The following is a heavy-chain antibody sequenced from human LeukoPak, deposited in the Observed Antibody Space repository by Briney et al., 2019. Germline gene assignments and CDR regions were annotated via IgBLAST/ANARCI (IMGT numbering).Heavy chain of an antibody. D-gene: IGHD4-23*01. CDR2: ISSSSSYI. CDR3: ARDLPDYGGNSDY. CDR1: GFTFSSYS. Sequence: GGSLRLSCAASGFTFSSYSMNWVRQAPGKGLEWVSSISSSSSYIYYADSVKGRFTISRDNAKNSLYLQMNSLRAEDTAVYYCARDLPDYGGNSDYWGQGALVTVSS. V-gene: IGHV3-21*01. J-gene: IGHJ4*02.